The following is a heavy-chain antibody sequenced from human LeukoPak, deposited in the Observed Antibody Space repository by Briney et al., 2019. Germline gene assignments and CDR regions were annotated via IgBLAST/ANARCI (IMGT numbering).Heavy chain of an antibody. Sequence: ASVKVSCKASGYTFTSYDIHWVRQATGQGLAWMGWMNPNSGNTGYPQKFQGRVTMTRNTSISTAYMELSSLRSEDTAVYYCARVTSQWLVVYYYSMDVWGKGTTVTVSS. J-gene: IGHJ6*03. CDR3: ARVTSQWLVVYYYSMDV. D-gene: IGHD6-19*01. V-gene: IGHV1-8*01. CDR1: GYTFTSYD. CDR2: MNPNSGNT.